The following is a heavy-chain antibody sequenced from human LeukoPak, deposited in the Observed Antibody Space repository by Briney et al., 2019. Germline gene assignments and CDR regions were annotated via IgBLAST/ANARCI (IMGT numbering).Heavy chain of an antibody. CDR2: ISGSGGST. J-gene: IGHJ5*02. V-gene: IGHV3-23*01. Sequence: SGGSLRPSCAASGFTFSSYAMSWVRQAPGKGLEWVSAISGSGGSTYYADSVKGRFTISRDNSKNTLYLQMNSLRAEDTAVYYCAKVATGYSSSWYPIDPWGQGTLVTVSS. D-gene: IGHD6-13*01. CDR3: AKVATGYSSSWYPIDP. CDR1: GFTFSSYA.